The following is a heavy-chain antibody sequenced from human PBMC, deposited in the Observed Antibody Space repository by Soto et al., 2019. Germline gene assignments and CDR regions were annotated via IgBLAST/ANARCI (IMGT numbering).Heavy chain of an antibody. V-gene: IGHV3-33*01. Sequence: QVQLVESGGGVVQPGRSLRLSCAASGFTFSRYGMHWVRQAPGKGLEWVAVIWYDGSNTYYADSVKGRFTIPRDNSKSTLYPQMNSRTAADTAVYYCARDEKYTVATGRQEYYYYGMDVWGQGTTVTVSS. D-gene: IGHD5-12*01. CDR3: ARDEKYTVATGRQEYYYYGMDV. CDR1: GFTFSRYG. CDR2: IWYDGSNT. J-gene: IGHJ6*02.